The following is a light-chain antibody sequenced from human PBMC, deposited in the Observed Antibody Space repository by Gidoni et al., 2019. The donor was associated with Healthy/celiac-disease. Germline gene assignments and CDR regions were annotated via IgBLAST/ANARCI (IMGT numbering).Light chain of an antibody. Sequence: ESVLTQSPATLSLSPGERATLSCRASQSVSSSLAWYQQKPGQAPRLLIYDASNRATGIPARFSGSGSGTDLTLTISSLEPEDFAVYYCQQRSLFGPGTKVDVK. J-gene: IGKJ3*01. CDR2: DAS. CDR3: QQRSL. V-gene: IGKV3-11*01. CDR1: QSVSSS.